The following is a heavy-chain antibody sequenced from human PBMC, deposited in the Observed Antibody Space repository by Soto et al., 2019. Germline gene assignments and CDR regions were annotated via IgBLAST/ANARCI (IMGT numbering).Heavy chain of an antibody. CDR1: GFTFSSYS. J-gene: IGHJ6*02. V-gene: IGHV3-21*01. Sequence: EVQLVESGGGLVKPGGSLRLSCAASGFTFSSYSMNWVRQAPGKGLEWVSSISSSSSYIYYADSVKGRFTISRDNAKNSQYLQMNSLRAEDTAVYYCARDAYDILTGYSNYYYYGMDVWGQGTTVTVSS. D-gene: IGHD3-9*01. CDR3: ARDAYDILTGYSNYYYYGMDV. CDR2: ISSSSSYI.